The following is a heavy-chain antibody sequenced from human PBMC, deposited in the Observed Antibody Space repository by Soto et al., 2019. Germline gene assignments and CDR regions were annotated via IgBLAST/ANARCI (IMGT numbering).Heavy chain of an antibody. J-gene: IGHJ4*02. CDR2: ISYGGVNK. CDR3: AREEFEDGRGHFDY. Sequence: QVQLVESGGGVVQPGGSLRLSCAASGFTFSTSVMHWVRQAPGKGLEWMAIISYGGVNKYYADSGKGRFTISRDISESTLYLQMNSLRTEDTAVYYCAREEFEDGRGHFDYWGQGTLVSVSS. V-gene: IGHV3-30-3*01. CDR1: GFTFSTSV. D-gene: IGHD3-10*01.